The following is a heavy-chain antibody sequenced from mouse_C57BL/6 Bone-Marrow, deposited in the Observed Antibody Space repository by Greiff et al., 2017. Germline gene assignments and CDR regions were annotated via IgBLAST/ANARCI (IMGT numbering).Heavy chain of an antibody. D-gene: IGHD1-1*01. Sequence: EVMLVESGGGLVKPGGSLKLSCAASGFTFSSYAMSWVRQTPEKRLEWVATISDGGSYTYYPDNVKGRFTISRDNAKNNLYLQMSHLKSEDTAMYYCARDRGNDYGSSYYFDYWGQGTTLTVSS. V-gene: IGHV5-4*01. J-gene: IGHJ2*01. CDR3: ARDRGNDYGSSYYFDY. CDR1: GFTFSSYA. CDR2: ISDGGSYT.